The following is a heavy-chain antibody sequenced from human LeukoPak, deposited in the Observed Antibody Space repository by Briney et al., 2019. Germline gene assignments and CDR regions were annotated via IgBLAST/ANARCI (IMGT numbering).Heavy chain of an antibody. CDR3: AKISLVLNYNFWSGSAVDY. J-gene: IGHJ4*02. CDR1: GFTFSSYA. D-gene: IGHD3-3*01. CDR2: ISGSADST. Sequence: EGSLRLSCAASGFTFSSYALSWVRQAPGKGLEWVSAISGSADSTYYADSVKGRFTISRDNSKDTLFLQMNSLRAEDTAVYYCAKISLVLNYNFWSGSAVDYWGQGTLVTVSS. V-gene: IGHV3-23*01.